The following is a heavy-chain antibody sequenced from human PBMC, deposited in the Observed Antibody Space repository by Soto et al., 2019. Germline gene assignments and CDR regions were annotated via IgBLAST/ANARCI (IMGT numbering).Heavy chain of an antibody. Sequence: PGGSLRLSCAASGFTFSDYYMGWIRQAPGKGLQWISYISDSGTIMYYADSVKGRFSISRDNAKNSLYLQMNSLRAEDTAVYYCARVRVALRFSDRLFDRFDCWGQGTLVTVSS. CDR2: ISDSGTIM. CDR1: GFTFSDYY. V-gene: IGHV3-11*01. J-gene: IGHJ4*02. CDR3: ARVRVALRFSDRLFDRFDC. D-gene: IGHD3-9*01.